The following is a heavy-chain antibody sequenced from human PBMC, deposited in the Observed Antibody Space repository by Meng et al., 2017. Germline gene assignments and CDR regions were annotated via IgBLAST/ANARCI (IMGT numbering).Heavy chain of an antibody. V-gene: IGHV3-30*16. CDR3: ARDFDY. J-gene: IGHJ4*02. CDR2: ITKDGSRK. CDR1: GFIFSNYE. Sequence: QVPGLVSGGDVVQPGRPLTLYCAASGFIFSNYEMPWVRQAPGKGLEWVACITKDGSRKDYLGSVRGRFTISRDNSKNTLYLEMNSLRSEDTALYYCARDFDYWGQGTLVTVSS.